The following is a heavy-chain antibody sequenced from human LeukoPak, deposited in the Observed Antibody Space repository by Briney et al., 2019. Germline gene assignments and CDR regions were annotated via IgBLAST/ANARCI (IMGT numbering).Heavy chain of an antibody. CDR2: INPNSGGA. V-gene: IGHV1-2*06. D-gene: IGHD3-22*01. CDR3: ARMHYYDSSGYYHLDY. J-gene: IGHJ4*02. Sequence: ASVKVSCKASGYTFTGYYMHWVRQAPGQGLEWMGRINPNSGGANYAQKFQGRVTMTRDTSISTAYMELSRLRSDDTAVYYCARMHYYDSSGYYHLDYWGQGTLVTVSS. CDR1: GYTFTGYY.